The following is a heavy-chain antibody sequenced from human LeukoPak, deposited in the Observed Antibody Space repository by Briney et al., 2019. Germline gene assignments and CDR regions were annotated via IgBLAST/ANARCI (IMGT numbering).Heavy chain of an antibody. CDR2: IYYSGST. J-gene: IGHJ4*02. CDR1: GGSISSGGYY. CDR3: ARLTHCSGGSCYSGVVDY. Sequence: PTETLSLTCTVSGGSISSGGYYWSWIRQHPGKGLEWIGYIYYSGSTYYNPSLKSRVTISVDTSKNQFSLKLSSVTAADTAVYYCARLTHCSGGSCYSGVVDYWGQGTLVTVSS. V-gene: IGHV4-31*03. D-gene: IGHD2-15*01.